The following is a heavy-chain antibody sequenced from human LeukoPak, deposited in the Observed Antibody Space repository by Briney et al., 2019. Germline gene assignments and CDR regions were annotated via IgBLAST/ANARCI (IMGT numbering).Heavy chain of an antibody. CDR3: ARDLTVAAGPSGWFDP. V-gene: IGHV1-69*05. CDR2: IIPIFGTA. J-gene: IGHJ5*02. Sequence: SVKVSCKASGGTFSSYAISWVRQAPGQGLEWMGGIIPIFGTANYAQKFQGRVTITTDESTSTAYMELSSLRSEDTAVYYCARDLTVAAGPSGWFDPWGQGTLVTVSS. CDR1: GGTFSSYA. D-gene: IGHD6-13*01.